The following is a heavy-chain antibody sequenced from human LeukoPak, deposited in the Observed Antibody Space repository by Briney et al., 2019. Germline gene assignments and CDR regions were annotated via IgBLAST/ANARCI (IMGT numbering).Heavy chain of an antibody. J-gene: IGHJ2*01. CDR1: GASISSNYY. CDR3: ARDRPVAGAGVPFYWNFDL. Sequence: PSETLSLTCTVSGASISSNYYWDWIRQPPGKGLEWIGRLYHSGNTYYNPSLKSRVTISLDTSKNQFSLKLRSVPAADAALYYCARDRPVAGAGVPFYWNFDLWGRGTLVTVSS. D-gene: IGHD6-19*01. V-gene: IGHV4-38-2*02. CDR2: LYHSGNT.